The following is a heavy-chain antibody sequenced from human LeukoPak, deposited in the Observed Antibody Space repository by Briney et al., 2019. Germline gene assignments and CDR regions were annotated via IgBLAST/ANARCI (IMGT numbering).Heavy chain of an antibody. Sequence: KPSETLSLTSSVSGFSISSGLLWAWVPMTPGKGLEGSGRIGNMHRGGHGDAYYKPSLKSRVSLSVDTSRNQLSLRLTSVTAADSAIYYCARRWDRILYDEYFDYWGQGMLVTVSS. J-gene: IGHJ4*02. V-gene: IGHV4-38-2*01. CDR2: IGNMHRGGHGDA. D-gene: IGHD2/OR15-2a*01. CDR3: ARRWDRILYDEYFDY. CDR1: GFSISSGLL.